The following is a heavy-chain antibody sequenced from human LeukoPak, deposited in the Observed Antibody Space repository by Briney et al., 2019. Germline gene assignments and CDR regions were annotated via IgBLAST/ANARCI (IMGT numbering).Heavy chain of an antibody. CDR3: ARQPYYYGSGSDYNWFDP. V-gene: IGHV4-59*01. D-gene: IGHD3-10*01. CDR2: IYYSGST. Sequence: SETLSLTCTVSGGFISSYYWGWIRQPPGKGLEWIGYIYYSGSTNYNPSLKSRVTISVDTSKNQFSLKLSSVTAADTAVYYCARQPYYYGSGSDYNWFDPWGQGTLVTVSS. CDR1: GGFISSYY. J-gene: IGHJ5*02.